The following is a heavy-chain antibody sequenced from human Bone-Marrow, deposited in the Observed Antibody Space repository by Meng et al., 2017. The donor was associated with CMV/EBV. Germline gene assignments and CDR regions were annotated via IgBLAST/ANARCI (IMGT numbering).Heavy chain of an antibody. Sequence: SETLSLTCTVSGGSITSRSHYWGWIRQPPGKGLEWIGNMYYSGSTFYSPPLKSRVTISVDTSKNHFSLKLSSVTAADMAVYYWARGNTRMGSWFYPWGQGTLVTVSS. CDR1: GGSITSRSHY. V-gene: IGHV4-39*02. CDR2: MYYSGST. CDR3: ARGNTRMGSWFYP. D-gene: IGHD3-16*01. J-gene: IGHJ5*02.